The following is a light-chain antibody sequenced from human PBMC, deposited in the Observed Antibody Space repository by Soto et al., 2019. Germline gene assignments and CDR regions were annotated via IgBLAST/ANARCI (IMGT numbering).Light chain of an antibody. Sequence: QSVLTQPASVSGSPGQSITISCTGTSSDVGGYNYVSWYQQHPGKAPKLMIYAVTDRPSGVSSRFSGSKSGNTASLTISGLQAEDEADYYGSSYTRSSTLFGTGTKLTVL. CDR2: AVT. J-gene: IGLJ1*01. CDR3: SSYTRSSTL. V-gene: IGLV2-14*01. CDR1: SSDVGGYNY.